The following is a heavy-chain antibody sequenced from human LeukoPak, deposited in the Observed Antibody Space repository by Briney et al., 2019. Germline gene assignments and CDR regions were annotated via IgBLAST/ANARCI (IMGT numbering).Heavy chain of an antibody. CDR1: GGTFSSYA. CDR2: IIPIFGTA. Sequence: ASVKVSCKASGGTFSSYAISWVRQAPGQGLEWMGGIIPIFGTANYAQKFQGRVTITADESTSTAYMELSSLRSEDTAVYYCARDFSISRVVVAATRSDWFDPWGQGTLVTVSS. D-gene: IGHD2-15*01. CDR3: ARDFSISRVVVAATRSDWFDP. V-gene: IGHV1-69*13. J-gene: IGHJ5*02.